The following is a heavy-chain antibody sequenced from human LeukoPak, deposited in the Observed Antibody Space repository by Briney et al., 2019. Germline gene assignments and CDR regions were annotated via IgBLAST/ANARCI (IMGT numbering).Heavy chain of an antibody. J-gene: IGHJ4*02. Sequence: GGSLRLSCAASGFTFSSYGMHWVRQDPRKGLVWVSRINGDGRNINYADSVRGRFTISRDNSKNTLYLQMNSLSDEDTALYYCAKVDSSSWGIPDYWGQGTLVTVSS. CDR3: AKVDSSSWGIPDY. CDR2: INGDGRNI. V-gene: IGHV3-NL1*01. D-gene: IGHD6-13*01. CDR1: GFTFSSYG.